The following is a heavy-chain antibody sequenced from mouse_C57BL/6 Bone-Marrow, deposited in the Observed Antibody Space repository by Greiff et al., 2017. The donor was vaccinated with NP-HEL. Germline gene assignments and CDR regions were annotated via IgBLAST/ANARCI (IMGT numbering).Heavy chain of an antibody. CDR1: GYTFTSYG. Sequence: QVQLKQSGAELARPGASVKLSCKASGYTFTSYGISWVKQRTGQGLEWIGEIYPRSGNTYYNEKFKGKATLTADKSSSTAYMELRSLTSEDSAVYFCARADYYGSFDYWGQGTTLTVSS. D-gene: IGHD1-1*01. CDR2: IYPRSGNT. J-gene: IGHJ2*01. V-gene: IGHV1-81*01. CDR3: ARADYYGSFDY.